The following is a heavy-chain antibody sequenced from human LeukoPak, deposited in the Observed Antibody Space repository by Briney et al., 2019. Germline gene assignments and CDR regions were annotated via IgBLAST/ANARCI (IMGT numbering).Heavy chain of an antibody. V-gene: IGHV3-7*01. CDR1: GFTFSTYW. Sequence: GGSLRLCCAASGFTFSTYWMTWIRQAPGKGLEWVANIKQDGSEEYYVDSVKGRFTISRDNAKNSLYLQMNSLRAEDTAVYYCARHLYTMLRGVITNWFDPWGQGTLVTVSS. CDR3: ARHLYTMLRGVITNWFDP. D-gene: IGHD3-10*01. J-gene: IGHJ5*02. CDR2: IKQDGSEE.